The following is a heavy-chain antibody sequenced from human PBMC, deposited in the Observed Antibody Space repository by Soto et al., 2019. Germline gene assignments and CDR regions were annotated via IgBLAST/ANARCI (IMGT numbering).Heavy chain of an antibody. D-gene: IGHD5-12*01. J-gene: IGHJ6*01. Sequence: EVQLVESGGGLVKPGGSLRLSCAASGFTFSSYNMNWVRQAPGKGLEWVSSISSSGSYIYYADSVKGRFTISRDNAKNSLYLQMNCLRADDTAVYSCATTRRDGYNNYYYYYGMDVWGQGTTVTVSS. CDR2: ISSSGSYI. V-gene: IGHV3-21*01. CDR1: GFTFSSYN. CDR3: ATTRRDGYNNYYYYYGMDV.